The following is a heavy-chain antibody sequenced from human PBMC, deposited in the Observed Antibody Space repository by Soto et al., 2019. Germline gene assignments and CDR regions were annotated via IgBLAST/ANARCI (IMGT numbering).Heavy chain of an antibody. J-gene: IGHJ3*02. CDR2: INHSGGT. CDR3: ARIVVVVAASYAFDI. CDR1: GGSFSGYY. V-gene: IGHV4-34*01. D-gene: IGHD2-15*01. Sequence: SETLSLTCAVYGGSFSGYYWSWIRQPPGKGLEWIGEINHSGGTNYNPSLKSRVTISVDTSKNQFSLKLSSVTAADTAVYYCARIVVVVAASYAFDIWGQGTMVTVSS.